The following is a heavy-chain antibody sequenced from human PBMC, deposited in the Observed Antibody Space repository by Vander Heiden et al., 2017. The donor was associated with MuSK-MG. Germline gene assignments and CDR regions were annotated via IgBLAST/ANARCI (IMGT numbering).Heavy chain of an antibody. V-gene: IGHV1-46*03. D-gene: IGHD6-19*01. J-gene: IGHJ4*02. CDR1: GYAFPGCH. Sequence: QVQLVQSGAEVKKPGASVKVSCKASGYAFPGCHSPWGRQGPGQGLGWMGIINPSGGSTSYAQKFQGRVTMTRDTSTGTVYMELSSLRSEDTAVYYCARDQVAGGNDYWGQGTLVTVSS. CDR3: ARDQVAGGNDY. CDR2: INPSGGST.